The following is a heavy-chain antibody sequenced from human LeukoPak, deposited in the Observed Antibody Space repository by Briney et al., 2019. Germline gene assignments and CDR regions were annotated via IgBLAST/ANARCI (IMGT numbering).Heavy chain of an antibody. CDR3: ARGSTIFGVVSYLDY. Sequence: PSETLSLTCAVYGGSFSGYYWSWIRQPPGKGLEWIGEINHSGGTNYNPSLKSRVTISVDTSKNQFSLKLSSVTAADTAVYYCARGSTIFGVVSYLDYWGQGTLVTVSS. CDR2: INHSGGT. D-gene: IGHD3-3*01. V-gene: IGHV4-34*01. J-gene: IGHJ4*02. CDR1: GGSFSGYY.